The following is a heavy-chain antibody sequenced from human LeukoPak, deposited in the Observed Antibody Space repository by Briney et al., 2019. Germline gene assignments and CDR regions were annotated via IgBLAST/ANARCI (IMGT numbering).Heavy chain of an antibody. Sequence: GGSLRLSCAASGFTFSSYGMHWVRQAPGKGLVWVSRINSDGSSTSYADSVKGRFTISRDNAKNTLYLQMNSLRAEDTAVYYCARDRGGHYGSGAFDIWGQGTMVTVSS. D-gene: IGHD3-10*01. V-gene: IGHV3-74*01. CDR1: GFTFSSYG. CDR2: INSDGSST. CDR3: ARDRGGHYGSGAFDI. J-gene: IGHJ3*02.